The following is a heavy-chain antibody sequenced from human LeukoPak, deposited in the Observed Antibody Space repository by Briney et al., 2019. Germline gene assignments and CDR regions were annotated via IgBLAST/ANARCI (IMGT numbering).Heavy chain of an antibody. CDR2: INPNSGGT. V-gene: IGHV1-2*02. Sequence: GASVKVSCKASGYTFTGYYMHWVRQAPGQGLEWMGWINPNSGGTNYAQKFQGRVTMTRDTSISTAYMELSSLRSEDTAVYYCARSGYSYGSIDYWGQGTLVTVSS. CDR3: ARSGYSYGSIDY. CDR1: GYTFTGYY. J-gene: IGHJ4*02. D-gene: IGHD5-18*01.